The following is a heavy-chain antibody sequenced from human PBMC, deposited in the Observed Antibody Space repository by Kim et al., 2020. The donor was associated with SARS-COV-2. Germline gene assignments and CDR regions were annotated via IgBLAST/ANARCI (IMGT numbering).Heavy chain of an antibody. D-gene: IGHD3-16*01. CDR2: INHSGST. J-gene: IGHJ4*03. CDR3: AKGSGGLRGLSGLYYFDY. V-gene: IGHV4-34*01. CDR1: GGSFSGYY. Sequence: SETLSLIFAVYGGSFSGYYWSWIRQPPGKGLEWIGEINHSGSTNYNPSLNSRVTTSVDTSKNQFSLKQSYVTAADTAAYYCAKGSGGLRGLSGLYYFDYWGHGALVSVSS.